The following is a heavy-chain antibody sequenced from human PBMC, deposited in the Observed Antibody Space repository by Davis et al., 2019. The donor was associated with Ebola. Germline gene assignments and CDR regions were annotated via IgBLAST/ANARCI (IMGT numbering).Heavy chain of an antibody. J-gene: IGHJ6*02. CDR1: GYSFTSYW. D-gene: IGHD7-27*01. CDR2: IYPGDSDT. CDR3: ARGGWVEYLGSYYYGMDV. Sequence: GESLKISCKGSGYSFTSYWIGWVRQMPGKGLEWMGIIYPGDSDTRYSPSFQGQVTISADKSISTAYLQWSSLKASDTAMYYCARGGWVEYLGSYYYGMDVWGQGTTVTVSS. V-gene: IGHV5-51*01.